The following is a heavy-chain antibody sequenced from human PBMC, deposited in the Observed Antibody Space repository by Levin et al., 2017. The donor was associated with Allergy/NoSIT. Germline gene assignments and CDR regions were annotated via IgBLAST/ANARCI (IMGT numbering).Heavy chain of an antibody. CDR2: IYWDEDK. D-gene: IGHD4-17*01. J-gene: IGHJ4*02. CDR3: THSRPPLRTRHFDY. CDR1: GFSLSSPGVG. Sequence: TLSLTCSYSGFSLSSPGVGVGWVRQSPGKALEWLALIYWDEDKRYSPSLRSRLTITMDTSKNQVFLRMTNMAPVDTATYYCTHSRPPLRTRHFDYWGQGALVNVSS. V-gene: IGHV2-5*02.